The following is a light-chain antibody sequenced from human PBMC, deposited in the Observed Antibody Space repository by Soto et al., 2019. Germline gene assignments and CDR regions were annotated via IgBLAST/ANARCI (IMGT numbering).Light chain of an antibody. V-gene: IGKV3-20*01. Sequence: EIVLTQSPGTLSLSPGERATLSCRASQSVSNSYLAWYQQKPGQAHRLLIYGASSRATGIPDRFSGSGSGTDFTLTITRLEPEDFAVYYCQQYGSSPPITFGQGTRLEIK. CDR2: GAS. J-gene: IGKJ5*01. CDR1: QSVSNSY. CDR3: QQYGSSPPIT.